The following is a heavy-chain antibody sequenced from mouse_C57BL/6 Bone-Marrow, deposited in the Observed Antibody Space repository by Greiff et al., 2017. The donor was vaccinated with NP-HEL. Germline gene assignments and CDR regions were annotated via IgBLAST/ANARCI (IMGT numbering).Heavy chain of an antibody. V-gene: IGHV1-42*01. CDR3: ASQRGRAWFAY. J-gene: IGHJ3*01. Sequence: EVQLQQSGPELVKPGASVKISCKASGYSFTGYYMNWVKQSPEKSLEWIGEINPSTGGTTYNQKFKAKATLTVDKSSSTAYMQLKSLTSEDSAVYYCASQRGRAWFAYWGQGTLVTVSA. CDR2: INPSTGGT. D-gene: IGHD4-1*02. CDR1: GYSFTGYY.